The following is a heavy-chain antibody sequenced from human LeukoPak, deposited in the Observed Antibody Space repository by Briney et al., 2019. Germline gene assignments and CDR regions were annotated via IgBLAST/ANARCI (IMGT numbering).Heavy chain of an antibody. CDR2: ISGSGGST. Sequence: PGGSLRLSCAASGFTFSSYAMSWVRQAPGKGLEWVSAISGSGGSTYYADSVKGRFTISRDNSKNTLYLQMNSLRAEDTAVYYCAKVPMPGIAAAGRLDAFDIWGQGTMVTVSS. V-gene: IGHV3-23*01. CDR3: AKVPMPGIAAAGRLDAFDI. D-gene: IGHD6-13*01. CDR1: GFTFSSYA. J-gene: IGHJ3*02.